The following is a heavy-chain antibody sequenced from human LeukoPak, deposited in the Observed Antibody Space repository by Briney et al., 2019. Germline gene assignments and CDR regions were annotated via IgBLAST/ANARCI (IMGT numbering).Heavy chain of an antibody. V-gene: IGHV4-34*01. CDR2: INHSGST. CDR3: ARGRTRNYSSSWRYYFDY. Sequence: PSETLSLTCAVYGGSFSGYYWSWIRQPPGKGLEWIGEINHSGSTNYNSSLKSRVTISVDTSKNQFSLKLSSVTAADTAVYYCARGRTRNYSSSWRYYFDYWGQGTLVTVSS. D-gene: IGHD6-13*01. CDR1: GGSFSGYY. J-gene: IGHJ4*02.